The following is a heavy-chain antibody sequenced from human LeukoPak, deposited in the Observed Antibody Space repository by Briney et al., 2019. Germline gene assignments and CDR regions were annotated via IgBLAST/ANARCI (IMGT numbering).Heavy chain of an antibody. Sequence: QPGGSLRLSCAASGFIFTGYFMSWVRQAPGKGLEWAASIKHDGSEKYYVDSVRGRFTISRDNTKNLLYLQMSSLRAEDTAVYYCATDRGWRTSGYYLYYFEYWGQGTLVTFSS. J-gene: IGHJ4*02. CDR2: IKHDGSEK. CDR3: ATDRGWRTSGYYLYYFEY. V-gene: IGHV3-7*01. D-gene: IGHD3-3*01. CDR1: GFIFTGYF.